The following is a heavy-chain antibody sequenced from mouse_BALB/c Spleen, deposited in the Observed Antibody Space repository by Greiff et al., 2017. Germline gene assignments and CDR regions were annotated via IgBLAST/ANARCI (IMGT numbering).Heavy chain of an antibody. V-gene: IGHV5-6-3*01. CDR2: INSNGVST. J-gene: IGHJ4*01. Sequence: EVKLVESGGGLVQPGGSLKLSCAASGFTFIVYGMFGIRHTPDKRLELVPTINSNGVSTYFPDSVKGRFTISRDNAKNTLYLQMSSLKSEDTAMYYCAREGRQLGLRYAMDYWGQGTSVTVSS. CDR3: AREGRQLGLRYAMDY. D-gene: IGHD3-2*01. CDR1: GFTFIVYG.